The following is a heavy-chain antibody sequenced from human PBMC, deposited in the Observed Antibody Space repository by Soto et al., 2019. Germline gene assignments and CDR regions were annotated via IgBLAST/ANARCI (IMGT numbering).Heavy chain of an antibody. CDR2: IDPTDSYT. CDR3: ARRLSAAKNAYNTYYFHGLDL. D-gene: IGHD6-13*01. CDR1: GYSFASYW. V-gene: IGHV5-10-1*01. J-gene: IGHJ6*02. Sequence: PGESLKISCKGSGYSFASYWINWVRQVPGKGLEWMGRIDPTDSYTNYSPSFQGRVTLSADKSISTVYLQWSSLGASDTATYYCARRLSAAKNAYNTYYFHGLDLWGQGTTVTVSS.